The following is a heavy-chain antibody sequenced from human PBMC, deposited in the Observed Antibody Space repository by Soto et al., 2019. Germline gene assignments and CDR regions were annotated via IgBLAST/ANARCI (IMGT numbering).Heavy chain of an antibody. J-gene: IGHJ6*02. D-gene: IGHD1-26*01. Sequence: GGSLRLSCAASGFTFSSYAMSWVRQAPGKGLEWVSAISGSGGSTYSADSVKGRFTTSRDNSKNTLYLQMNSRRAEDTAVYYCAKPDHIVGTPAGGYYYYGMDVWGQGTTVTVSS. CDR1: GFTFSSYA. CDR2: ISGSGGST. V-gene: IGHV3-23*01. CDR3: AKPDHIVGTPAGGYYYYGMDV.